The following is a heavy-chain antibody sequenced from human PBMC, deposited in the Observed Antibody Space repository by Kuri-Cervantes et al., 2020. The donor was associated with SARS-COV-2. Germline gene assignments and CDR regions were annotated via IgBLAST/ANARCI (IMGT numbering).Heavy chain of an antibody. J-gene: IGHJ6*03. D-gene: IGHD3-16*01. V-gene: IGHV3-21*01. CDR1: GFTFSSYS. CDR2: ISSSSSYI. Sequence: GESLNISCAASGFTFSSYSMNWVRQAPGKGLEWVSSISSSSSYIYYADSVKGRFTISRDNAKNSLYLQMNSLRAEDTAVYYCASLLSGGGAHLYYFYMDAWGKGTSVTVSS. CDR3: ASLLSGGGAHLYYFYMDA.